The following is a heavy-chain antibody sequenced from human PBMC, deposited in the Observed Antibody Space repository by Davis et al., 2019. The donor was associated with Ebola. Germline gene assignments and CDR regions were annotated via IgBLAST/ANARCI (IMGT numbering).Heavy chain of an antibody. CDR3: CSGWYVLSGSWFDP. CDR2: IYHSGST. Sequence: MPSETLSLTCAVSGGSTSSSNWWSGVRQHPGKGLEWIGEIYHSGSTNYNPSLKSRVTISVDKSKNQFSLKLSSVTAADTAVYYCCSGWYVLSGSWFDPWGQGTLVTVSS. J-gene: IGHJ5*02. V-gene: IGHV4-4*02. D-gene: IGHD6-19*01. CDR1: GGSTSSSNW.